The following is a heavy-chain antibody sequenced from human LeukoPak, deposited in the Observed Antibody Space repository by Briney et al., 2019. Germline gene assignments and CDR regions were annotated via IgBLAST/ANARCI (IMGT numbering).Heavy chain of an antibody. CDR3: ARAPHFFDTSGSRYYFDY. Sequence: SETLSLTCTVSGYSISSGYYWGWIRQPPGKGLEWIGSIYYSGNTYHSPSLMSRVTISVDTSKNQFSLKLSSVTAADTAVYYCARAPHFFDTSGSRYYFDYWGQGALVTVSS. D-gene: IGHD3-22*01. J-gene: IGHJ4*02. CDR1: GYSISSGYY. V-gene: IGHV4-38-2*02. CDR2: IYYSGNT.